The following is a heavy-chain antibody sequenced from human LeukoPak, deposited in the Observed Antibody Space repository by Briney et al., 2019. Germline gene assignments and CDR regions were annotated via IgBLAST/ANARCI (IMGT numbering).Heavy chain of an antibody. J-gene: IGHJ4*02. CDR1: GGSISSSNW. CDR3: ARSHTGGGKQWLGDYFDY. V-gene: IGHV4-4*02. CDR2: IYHSGST. D-gene: IGHD6-19*01. Sequence: PSETLSLTCAVSGGSISSSNWWSWVRQPPGKGLEWIGEIYHSGSTNYNPSLKSRVTISVDKSKNQFSLKLSSVTAADTAVDYCARSHTGGGKQWLGDYFDYWGQGTLVTVSS.